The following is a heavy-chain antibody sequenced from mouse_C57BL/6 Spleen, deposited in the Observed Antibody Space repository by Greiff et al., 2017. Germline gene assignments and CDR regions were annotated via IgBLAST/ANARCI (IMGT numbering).Heavy chain of an antibody. CDR1: GYTFTGYW. CDR3: ARRLLRYPYGAY. CDR2: ILPGSGST. D-gene: IGHD1-1*01. Sequence: QVQLQQSGAELMKPGASVKLSCKATGYTFTGYWIEWVKQRPGHGLEWIGEILPGSGSTNFNEKFKGKATFTADTSTNTADMQLSSLTTEDSAIYYCARRLLRYPYGAYWGQGTLVTVSA. V-gene: IGHV1-9*01. J-gene: IGHJ3*01.